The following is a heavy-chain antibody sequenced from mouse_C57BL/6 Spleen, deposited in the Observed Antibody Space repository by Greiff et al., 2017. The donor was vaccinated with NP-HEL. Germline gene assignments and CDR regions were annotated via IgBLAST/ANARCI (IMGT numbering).Heavy chain of an antibody. CDR2: IYPGSGNT. Sequence: VQLQQSGPELVKPGASVKISCKASGYSFTSYYIHWVKQRPGQGLEWIGWIYPGSGNTKYNEKFKGKATLTADTSSSTAYMQLSSLTSEDSAVYYCASASYYGSSANWYFEVWGTGTTVTVSS. CDR3: ASASYYGSSANWYFEV. CDR1: GYSFTSYY. J-gene: IGHJ1*03. D-gene: IGHD1-1*01. V-gene: IGHV1-66*01.